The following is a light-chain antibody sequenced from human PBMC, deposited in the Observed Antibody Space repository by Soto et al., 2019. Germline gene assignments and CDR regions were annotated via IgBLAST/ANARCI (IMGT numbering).Light chain of an antibody. CDR2: DAS. CDR3: QQRSNWWT. CDR1: QSVSSY. Sequence: EKVFTQCPVTLSLSQGERATLSCRASQSVSSYVAWYQQRPGQSPRPLIYDASIRATGIPARFSGSGSGTDFTLTISSLEPEDFAVYYCQQRSNWWTFGQGTKVDI. J-gene: IGKJ1*01. V-gene: IGKV3-11*01.